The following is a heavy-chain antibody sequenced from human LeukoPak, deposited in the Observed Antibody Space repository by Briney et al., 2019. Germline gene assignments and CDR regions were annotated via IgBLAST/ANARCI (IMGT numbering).Heavy chain of an antibody. V-gene: IGHV3-48*03. CDR1: GFTFSSYE. D-gene: IGHD4-11*01. CDR2: ISSSGSTI. CDR3: ARGGYDYSDYWYFQH. Sequence: PGGSLRLSCAASGFTFSSYEMNWVRQAPGKGLEWVSYISSSGSTIYYADSVKGRFTISRDNAKTSLYLKMDSLRAEDTAVYYCARGGYDYSDYWYFQHWGQGSLVTVSS. J-gene: IGHJ1*01.